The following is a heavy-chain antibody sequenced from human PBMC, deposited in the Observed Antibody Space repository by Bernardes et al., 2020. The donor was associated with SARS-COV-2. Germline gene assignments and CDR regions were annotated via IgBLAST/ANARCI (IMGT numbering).Heavy chain of an antibody. CDR2: INWNSENI. CDR1: GFNFDDYA. D-gene: IGHD4-17*01. J-gene: IGHJ6*02. V-gene: IGHV3-9*01. CDR3: AKDSYSHYGYSSSQYYYGLDV. Sequence: GGSLRLSCAASGFNFDDYAMHWVRQVPGRGLEWVSGINWNSENIGYADSVRGRFTVSRDNAKNSLHLQMNSLRAEDTALCYCAKDSYSHYGYSSSQYYYGLDVWGQGTTVTVSS.